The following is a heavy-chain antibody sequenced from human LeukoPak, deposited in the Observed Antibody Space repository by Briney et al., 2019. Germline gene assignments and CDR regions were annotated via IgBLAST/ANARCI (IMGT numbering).Heavy chain of an antibody. CDR1: GFIFSSYN. Sequence: KAGGSLRLSCAASGFIFSSYNMNWVRQAPGKGLEWVSFISSSSSYIYYADSVKGRFTISRDNAKNSLYLQMNSLRAEDTTVYYCARVLVVKEIEWEAPDYWGQGTLVTVSS. CDR2: ISSSSSYI. V-gene: IGHV3-21*01. CDR3: ARVLVVKEIEWEAPDY. J-gene: IGHJ4*02. D-gene: IGHD1-26*01.